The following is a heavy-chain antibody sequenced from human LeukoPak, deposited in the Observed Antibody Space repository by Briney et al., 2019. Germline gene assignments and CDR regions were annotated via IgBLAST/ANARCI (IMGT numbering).Heavy chain of an antibody. J-gene: IGHJ6*02. V-gene: IGHV3-49*04. CDR3: ARGPMQLWIHNAMDV. D-gene: IGHD5-18*01. Sequence: GGSLRLSCTTSGFSFADHAMSWVRLAPGKGLEWVGFIRSKAYRGTTEYAASVKGRFTISRDDSNSIVYLQMNSLKSEDTALYYCARGPMQLWIHNAMDVWGQGATVTVSS. CDR2: IRSKAYRGTT. CDR1: GFSFADHA.